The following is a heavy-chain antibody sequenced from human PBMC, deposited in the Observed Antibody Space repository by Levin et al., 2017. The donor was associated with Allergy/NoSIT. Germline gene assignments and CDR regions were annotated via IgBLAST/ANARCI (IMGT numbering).Heavy chain of an antibody. J-gene: IGHJ4*02. V-gene: IGHV4-30-2*01. CDR1: GGSISSGGYS. CDR2: IYLSGST. CDR3: ARVAGYSYGYYFDY. Sequence: SETLSLTCAVSGGSISSGGYSWSWIRQPPGTGLEWIGNIYLSGSTYYNPSLKSRVTISVDRSKNQFSLNLSSVTAADTSVYYCARVAGYSYGYYFDYWGQGTLVTVSS. D-gene: IGHD5-18*01.